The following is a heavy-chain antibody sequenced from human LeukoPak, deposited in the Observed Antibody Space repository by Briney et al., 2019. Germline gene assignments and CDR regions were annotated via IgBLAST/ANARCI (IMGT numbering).Heavy chain of an antibody. CDR2: IYHSGST. Sequence: PSETLSLTCAVSGYSISSGYYWGWIRQPPGKGLEWIGSIYHSGSTYYNPSLKSRVTISVDTSKNQFSLKLNSVTAADTAVYYCARQVGAYAFDIWGQGTMVTVSS. CDR3: ARQVGAYAFDI. V-gene: IGHV4-38-2*01. D-gene: IGHD1-26*01. J-gene: IGHJ3*02. CDR1: GYSISSGYY.